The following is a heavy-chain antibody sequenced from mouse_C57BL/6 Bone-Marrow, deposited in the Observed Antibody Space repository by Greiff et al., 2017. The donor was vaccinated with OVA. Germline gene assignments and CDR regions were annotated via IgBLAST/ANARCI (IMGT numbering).Heavy chain of an antibody. D-gene: IGHD2-5*01. Sequence: EVKLMESGAELVRPGASVKLSCTASGFNIKDDYMHWVKQRPEQGLEWIGWIDPENGDTEYASKFQGKATITADTSSNTAYLQLSSLTSEDTAVYYCTTYYSNYGAYWGQGTLVTVSA. CDR2: IDPENGDT. V-gene: IGHV14-4*01. CDR3: TTYYSNYGAY. J-gene: IGHJ3*01. CDR1: GFNIKDDY.